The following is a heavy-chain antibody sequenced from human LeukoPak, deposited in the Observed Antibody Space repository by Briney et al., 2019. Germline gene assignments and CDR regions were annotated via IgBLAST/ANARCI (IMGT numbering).Heavy chain of an antibody. V-gene: IGHV3-9*03. CDR1: GFTFDDYA. J-gene: IGHJ1*01. Sequence: GRSLRLSCAASGFTFDDYAMHWVRQAPGKGLKWVSGISWNSGSIGYADSVKGRFTISRDNAKNSLYLQMNSLRAEDMALYYCAKDIEAAAGTGYFQHWGQGTLVTVSS. CDR3: AKDIEAAAGTGYFQH. D-gene: IGHD6-13*01. CDR2: ISWNSGSI.